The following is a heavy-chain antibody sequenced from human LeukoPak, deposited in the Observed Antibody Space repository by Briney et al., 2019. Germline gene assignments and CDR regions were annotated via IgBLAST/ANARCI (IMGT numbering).Heavy chain of an antibody. J-gene: IGHJ4*02. V-gene: IGHV1-18*01. CDR3: ARDAADTVRGGDY. Sequence: ASMTVSCKASGYSFTSYGISWVRQAPGQPLEWMGWISANSGNTNYAQKLQGRVTMTTDSSTSIAYMELRSMTSDDTAEYYCARDAADTVRGGDYWGQGRLVTVSS. CDR1: GYSFTSYG. CDR2: ISANSGNT. D-gene: IGHD5-18*01.